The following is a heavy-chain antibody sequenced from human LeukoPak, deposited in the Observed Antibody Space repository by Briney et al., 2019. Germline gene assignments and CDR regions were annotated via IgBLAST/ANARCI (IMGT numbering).Heavy chain of an antibody. J-gene: IGHJ4*02. V-gene: IGHV4-59*08. CDR1: GGSISSYY. CDR3: ARQSGSYGPDFDY. CDR2: IYYSGST. Sequence: SETLSLTCTASGGSISSYYWSWIRQPPGKGLEWIGYIYYSGSTKYNPSLKSRVTISVDTSKNQFSLKLSSVTAADTAVYYCARQSGSYGPDFDYWGQGTLVTVSS. D-gene: IGHD1-26*01.